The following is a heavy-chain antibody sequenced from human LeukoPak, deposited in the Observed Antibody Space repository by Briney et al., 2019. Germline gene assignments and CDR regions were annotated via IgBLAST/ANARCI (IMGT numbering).Heavy chain of an antibody. V-gene: IGHV1-46*01. CDR1: GYTFTSYY. CDR3: ARDADLIAVAGTRVGMDV. D-gene: IGHD6-19*01. J-gene: IGHJ6*02. CDR2: INPSGGST. Sequence: GASVKVSCKASGYTFTSYYMHWVRQAPGQGLEWMGIINPSGGSTSYAQKFQGRVTMTRDTSTSTVYMELSSLRSEDTAVYYCARDADLIAVAGTRVGMDVWGQGTTVTVSS.